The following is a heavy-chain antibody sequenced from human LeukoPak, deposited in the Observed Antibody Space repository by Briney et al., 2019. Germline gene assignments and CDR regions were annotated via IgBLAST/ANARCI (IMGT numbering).Heavy chain of an antibody. V-gene: IGHV1-24*01. CDR3: ATDHLRGAQGVDY. CDR1: GYTLTELS. CDR2: FDPEDGET. Sequence: ASVKVSCKVSGYTLTELSMHGVRPAPGKGLEWLGGFDPEDGETIYAQKFQGRVTMTEDTSTDTAYMELSSLRSEDTAVYYCATDHLRGAQGVDYWGQGTLVTVSS. J-gene: IGHJ4*02. D-gene: IGHD4/OR15-4a*01.